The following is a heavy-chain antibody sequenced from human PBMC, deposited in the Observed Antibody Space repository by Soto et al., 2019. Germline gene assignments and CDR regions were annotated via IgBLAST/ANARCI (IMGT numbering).Heavy chain of an antibody. CDR2: INHSGST. CDR1: GGSFSGYY. J-gene: IGHJ3*02. CDR3: ARIWGDAFDI. D-gene: IGHD3-10*01. V-gene: IGHV4-34*01. Sequence: QVQLQQWGAGLLKPSETLSLNCAVYGGSFSGYYWSWIRQPPGKGLEWIGEINHSGSTNYNPSLKSRVTISVDTSKTQFSLKLSSVTAADTAVYYCARIWGDAFDIWGQGTMVTVSS.